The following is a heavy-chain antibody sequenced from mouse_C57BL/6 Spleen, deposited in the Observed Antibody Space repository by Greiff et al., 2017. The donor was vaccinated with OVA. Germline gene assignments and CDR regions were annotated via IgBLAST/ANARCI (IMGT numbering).Heavy chain of an antibody. J-gene: IGHJ4*01. D-gene: IGHD2-2*01. CDR2: ISDGGSYT. CDR1: GFTFSSYA. CDR3: AREYGYDGGAAMDY. Sequence: EVMLVESGGGLVKPGGSLKLSCAASGFTFSSYAMSWVRQTPEKRLEWVATISDGGSYTYYPDNVKGRFTISRDNAKNNLYLQMSHLKSEDTAMYYCAREYGYDGGAAMDYWGQGTSVTVSS. V-gene: IGHV5-4*01.